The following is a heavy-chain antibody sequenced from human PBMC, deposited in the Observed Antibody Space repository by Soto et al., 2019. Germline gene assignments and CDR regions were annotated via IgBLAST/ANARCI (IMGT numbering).Heavy chain of an antibody. CDR2: IYHSGST. J-gene: IGHJ5*02. V-gene: IGHV4-30-4*01. CDR1: GGSISSGDYY. Sequence: TSETLPLTCTVSGGSISSGDYYWTWIRQPPGKGLEWIGYIYHSGSTYYNPSHKSRVTMLVDTSKNQFSLKLNSVTAADTAVYYCARTMTISGMVRRSLNCFDPWGQGTLVTVSS. D-gene: IGHD3-3*01. CDR3: ARTMTISGMVRRSLNCFDP.